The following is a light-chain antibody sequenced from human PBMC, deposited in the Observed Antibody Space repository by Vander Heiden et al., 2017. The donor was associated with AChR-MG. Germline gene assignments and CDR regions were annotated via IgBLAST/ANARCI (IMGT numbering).Light chain of an antibody. Sequence: SYELTQPPSVSVSPGQTASITCSGDKLGDKYACWYQQKPGQSPLLVIYQDRKRPSGIPERFSASNSGNTATLTISGTQAMDEAVYYCQAWVSNTVVFGGGTKLTVL. CDR3: QAWVSNTVV. J-gene: IGLJ3*02. V-gene: IGLV3-1*01. CDR2: QDR. CDR1: KLGDKY.